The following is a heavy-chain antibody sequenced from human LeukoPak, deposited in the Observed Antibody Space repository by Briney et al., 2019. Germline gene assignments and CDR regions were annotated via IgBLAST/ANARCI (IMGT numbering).Heavy chain of an antibody. V-gene: IGHV3-30*04. D-gene: IGHD3-22*01. J-gene: IGHJ4*02. Sequence: GGSLRLSCAASGFTFSSYAMHWVRQAPGKGLEWVAVISYDGSNKYYADSVKGRFTISRDNSKNTLYLQMNSLRAEDTAVYYCARGRDYYYDSSGYPHWGQGTLVTVSS. CDR1: GFTFSSYA. CDR3: ARGRDYYYDSSGYPH. CDR2: ISYDGSNK.